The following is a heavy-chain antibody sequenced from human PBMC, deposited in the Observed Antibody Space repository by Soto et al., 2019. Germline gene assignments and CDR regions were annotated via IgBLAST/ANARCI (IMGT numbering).Heavy chain of an antibody. V-gene: IGHV4-31*03. Sequence: QVQLQESGPGLMKPSQTLSLTCTVSGGSISSGGYYWSWIRQHPGKGLEWIGYIYYSGSTYYNPSLKSRVTISVDTSKNQFSLKLSSVTAADTAVYYCARASYGDYEVNWYFDLWGRGTLVTVSS. CDR2: IYYSGST. J-gene: IGHJ2*01. CDR3: ARASYGDYEVNWYFDL. CDR1: GGSISSGGYY. D-gene: IGHD4-17*01.